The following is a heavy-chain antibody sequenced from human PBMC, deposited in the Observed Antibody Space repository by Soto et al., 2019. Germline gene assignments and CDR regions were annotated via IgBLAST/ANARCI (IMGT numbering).Heavy chain of an antibody. CDR3: ARTITMIVVGYPALAYYYGMDV. Sequence: SETLSLTCTVSGGSISSYYWSWIRQPPGKGLEWIGYIYYSGSTNYNPSLKSRVTISVDTSKNQFSLKLSSVTAADTAVYYCARTITMIVVGYPALAYYYGMDVWGQGTTVTVS. CDR1: GGSISSYY. V-gene: IGHV4-59*08. D-gene: IGHD3-22*01. CDR2: IYYSGST. J-gene: IGHJ6*02.